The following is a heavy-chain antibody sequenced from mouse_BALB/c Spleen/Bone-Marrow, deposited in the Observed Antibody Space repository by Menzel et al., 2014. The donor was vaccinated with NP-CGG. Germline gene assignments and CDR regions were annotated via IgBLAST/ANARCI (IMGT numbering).Heavy chain of an antibody. CDR2: IDPYNGGT. CDR3: ARENYGSSPAY. J-gene: IGHJ3*01. V-gene: IGHV1S135*01. CDR1: GYASTSYN. D-gene: IGHD1-1*01. Sequence: VQLQQSGPELVKPGASVKVSCKASGYASTSYNMYWVKQSHGKSLEWIGHIDPYNGGTSYNQKFKGKATLTVDKSSSTADMHLNSLTSEDSAVYYCARENYGSSPAYWGQGTLVTISA.